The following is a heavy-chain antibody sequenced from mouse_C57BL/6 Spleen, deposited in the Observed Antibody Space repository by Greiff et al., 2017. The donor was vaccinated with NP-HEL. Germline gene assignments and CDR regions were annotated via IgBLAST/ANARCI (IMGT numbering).Heavy chain of an antibody. CDR1: GFTFSDYG. Sequence: DVQLVESGGGLVKPGGSLKLSCAASGFTFSDYGMHWVRQAPEKGLEWVAYISSGSSTIYYADTVKGRFTISRDNAKNTLFLQMTSLRSEDTAMYYCAKGNWDPYAMDYWGQGTSVTVSS. V-gene: IGHV5-17*01. CDR2: ISSGSSTI. CDR3: AKGNWDPYAMDY. J-gene: IGHJ4*01. D-gene: IGHD4-1*01.